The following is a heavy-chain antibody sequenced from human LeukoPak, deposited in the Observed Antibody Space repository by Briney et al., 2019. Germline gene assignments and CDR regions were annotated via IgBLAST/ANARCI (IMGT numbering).Heavy chain of an antibody. V-gene: IGHV1-2*02. CDR2: INPNSGGT. D-gene: IGHD3-10*01. CDR3: ARGPSLLWFGELPSMDV. Sequence: ASVKVSCKASGYTFTGYYMHWVRQAPGQGLEWMGWINPNSGGTNYAQKFQGRVTMTRDTSISTAYMELSRLRSDDTAVYYCARGPSLLWFGELPSMDVWGKGTTVTISS. CDR1: GYTFTGYY. J-gene: IGHJ6*03.